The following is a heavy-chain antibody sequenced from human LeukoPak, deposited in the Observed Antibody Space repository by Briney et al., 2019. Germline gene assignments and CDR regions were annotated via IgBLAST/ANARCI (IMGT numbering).Heavy chain of an antibody. CDR1: GFTFSIYA. J-gene: IGHJ4*02. V-gene: IGHV3-23*01. CDR3: AKDRAVVVPAAVDY. Sequence: GVPLRLPCAACGFTFSIYAMIGPPHAPGEGRVGVSYFSCCGVSTFYAHSVKARFTISRDNTKKTLYLRMNSLRAEGTGVYYCAKDRAVVVPAAVDYWGQGTLVTVSS. D-gene: IGHD2-2*01. CDR2: FSCCGVST.